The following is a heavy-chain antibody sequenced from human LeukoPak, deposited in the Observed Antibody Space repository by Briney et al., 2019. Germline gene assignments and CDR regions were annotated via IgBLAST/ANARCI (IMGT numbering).Heavy chain of an antibody. CDR3: ARDVGYCSGGSCYQFVY. J-gene: IGHJ4*02. CDR1: GGTFSSYA. CDR2: IIPIFGTA. Sequence: SVKVSCKASGGTFSSYAISWVRQAPGQGLEWMGGIIPIFGTANYAQKSQGRVTITADESTSTAYMELSSLRSEDTAVYYCARDVGYCSGGSCYQFVYWGQGTLVTVSS. D-gene: IGHD2-15*01. V-gene: IGHV1-69*01.